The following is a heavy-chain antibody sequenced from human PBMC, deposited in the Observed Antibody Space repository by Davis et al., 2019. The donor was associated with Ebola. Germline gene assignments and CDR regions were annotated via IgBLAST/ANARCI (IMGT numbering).Heavy chain of an antibody. Sequence: GGSLRLSCAASGFTLSRYWMSWVRQAPGKGLEWLSTISVSSGTTYYADSVKGRFTISRDNSKNTLYLQMNSLRAEDTAVYYCARRGYSSGWYRPIDVWGKGTTVTVSS. J-gene: IGHJ6*04. CDR2: ISVSSGTT. D-gene: IGHD6-19*01. CDR3: ARRGYSSGWYRPIDV. V-gene: IGHV3-23*01. CDR1: GFTLSRYW.